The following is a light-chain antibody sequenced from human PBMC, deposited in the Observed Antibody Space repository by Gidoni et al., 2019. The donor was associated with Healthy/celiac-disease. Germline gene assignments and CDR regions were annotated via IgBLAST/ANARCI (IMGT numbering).Light chain of an antibody. CDR1: SSNIGNNY. J-gene: IGLJ2*01. CDR2: DNN. V-gene: IGLV1-51*01. CDR3: GAWDSSLSDVV. Sequence: HSVFPPPPSFSAAPGQQVTISCSGSSSNIGNNYVSWYQQLPGTAPKLLIYDNNKRPSGIPDRFSGSKSGKTATLGITGRQTGDEADYYCGAWDSSLSDVVFGGGTKLTVL.